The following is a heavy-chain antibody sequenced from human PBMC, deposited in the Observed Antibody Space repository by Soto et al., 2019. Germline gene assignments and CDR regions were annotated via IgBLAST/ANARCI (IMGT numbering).Heavy chain of an antibody. CDR3: ARVGSGYEFDY. J-gene: IGHJ4*02. Sequence: LRLSSGASGFNLSSYAMSWVRQAPGTGLESVSAISSNGGSTYYADSVKGRFTISRDNSKNTLYLQMGSLRAEDMAVYYCARVGSGYEFDYWGQGTLVTVSS. V-gene: IGHV3-64*02. CDR2: ISSNGGST. D-gene: IGHD5-12*01. CDR1: GFNLSSYA.